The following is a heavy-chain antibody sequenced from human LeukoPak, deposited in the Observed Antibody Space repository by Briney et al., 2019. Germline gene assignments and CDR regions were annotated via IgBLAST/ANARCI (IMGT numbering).Heavy chain of an antibody. J-gene: IGHJ4*02. V-gene: IGHV4-39*07. CDR2: IYYSGST. CDR1: GGSISSSSYY. CDR3: ARVSRYYYDSSGYYINY. D-gene: IGHD3-22*01. Sequence: SETLSLTCTVSGGSISSSSYYWGWIRQPPGKGLEWIGSIYYSGSTYYNPSLKSRVTILVDTPKNQFSLKLSSVTAADTAVYYCARVSRYYYDSSGYYINYWGQGTLVTVSS.